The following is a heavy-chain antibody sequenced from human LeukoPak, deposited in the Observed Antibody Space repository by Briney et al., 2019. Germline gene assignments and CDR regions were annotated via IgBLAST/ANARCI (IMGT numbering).Heavy chain of an antibody. V-gene: IGHV3-23*01. CDR1: GFTFSSYA. D-gene: IGHD3-22*01. Sequence: GGSLRLSCAASGFTFSSYAMSWVRQAPGKGLEWVSAISGSGGSTYYADSVKGRFTISRDNSKNTLYLQMISLRAEDTAVYYCAKDRNYYYDSTLDWFDPWGQGTLVTVSS. CDR3: AKDRNYYYDSTLDWFDP. J-gene: IGHJ5*02. CDR2: ISGSGGST.